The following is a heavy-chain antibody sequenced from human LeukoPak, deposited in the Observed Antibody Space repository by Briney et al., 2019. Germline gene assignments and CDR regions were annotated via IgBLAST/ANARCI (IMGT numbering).Heavy chain of an antibody. CDR1: GFTFSSYE. D-gene: IGHD3-10*01. V-gene: IGHV3-48*03. Sequence: PGRSLRLSCAASGFTFSSYEMNWVRQAPGKGLEWVSYISSSGSTIYYADSVKGRFTISRDNAKNSLYLQMNSLRAEDTAVYYCARVFTMVRGYNWFDPWGQGTLVTVSS. CDR2: ISSSGSTI. J-gene: IGHJ5*02. CDR3: ARVFTMVRGYNWFDP.